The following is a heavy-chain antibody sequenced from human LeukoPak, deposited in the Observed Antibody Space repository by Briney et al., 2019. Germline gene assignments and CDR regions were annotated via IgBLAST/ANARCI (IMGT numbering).Heavy chain of an antibody. J-gene: IGHJ6*03. V-gene: IGHV3-21*01. D-gene: IGHD6-6*01. Sequence: GASLRLSCAASGFTFSSYSMDWVRQAPGKGLEWVSSISSSTYIFYADSLKGRFTISRDNAKNSLYLQMDSLRVEDTAVYYCARSAIPKTFAARRLGYYYMDVWGKGTTVTVSS. CDR2: ISSSTYI. CDR3: ARSAIPKTFAARRLGYYYMDV. CDR1: GFTFSSYS.